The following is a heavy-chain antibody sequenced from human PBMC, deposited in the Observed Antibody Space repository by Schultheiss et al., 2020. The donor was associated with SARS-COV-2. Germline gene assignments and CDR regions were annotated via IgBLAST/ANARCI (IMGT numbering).Heavy chain of an antibody. CDR1: GFTFSCYA. D-gene: IGHD2-15*01. J-gene: IGHJ3*02. CDR3: AKAKVVNDAFDI. CDR2: INSDGSST. Sequence: GGSLRLSCAASGFTFSCYAMSWVRQAPGKGLEWVLSINSDGSSTSYADSVKGRFTISRDNAKNTLYLQMNSLRAEDTAVYYCAKAKVVNDAFDIWGQGTTVTVSS. V-gene: IGHV3-74*01.